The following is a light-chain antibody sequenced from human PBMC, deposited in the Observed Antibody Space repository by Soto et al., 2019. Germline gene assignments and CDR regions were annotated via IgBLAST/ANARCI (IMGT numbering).Light chain of an antibody. Sequence: IVMTQCPATLSVSTGDKATLSCRASQSVSSNLAWYQQKPGQAPRLLIYGASTRATGIPARFSGSGSGTEFTLTISSLQSEDFAVYYCQQYNNWPPWTFGQGPKVDIK. CDR1: QSVSSN. V-gene: IGKV3-15*01. CDR3: QQYNNWPPWT. J-gene: IGKJ1*01. CDR2: GAS.